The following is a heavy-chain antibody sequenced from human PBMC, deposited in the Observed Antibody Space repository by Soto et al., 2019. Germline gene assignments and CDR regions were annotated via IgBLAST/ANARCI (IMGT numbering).Heavy chain of an antibody. Sequence: PSETLSLTCTVSGGSISSGDYYWSWLRQPPGRGLEWIGYIYYSGSTYYNPSLNSRVTISVDTSKTHFSLKLSSVTAADTAVYYCATIKLGSNRLDYWGQGTLVTVSS. D-gene: IGHD3-10*01. CDR3: ATIKLGSNRLDY. J-gene: IGHJ4*02. CDR1: GGSISSGDYY. CDR2: IYYSGST. V-gene: IGHV4-30-4*01.